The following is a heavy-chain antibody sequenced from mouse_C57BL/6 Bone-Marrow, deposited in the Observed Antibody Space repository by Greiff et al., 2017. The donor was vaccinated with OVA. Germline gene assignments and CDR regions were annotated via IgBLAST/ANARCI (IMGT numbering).Heavy chain of an antibody. CDR2: LSNLAYSI. J-gene: IGHJ3*01. D-gene: IGHD1-1*01. CDR1: GFTFSDYG. Sequence: DVKLVESGGGLVQPGGSLKLSCAASGFTFSDYGMAWVRQAPRKGPEWVAFLSNLAYSIYYADTVTGRFTISRENAKNTLYLEMSSLRSEDTAMYYCARDYYGSTSFAYWGQGTLVTVSA. V-gene: IGHV5-15*01. CDR3: ARDYYGSTSFAY.